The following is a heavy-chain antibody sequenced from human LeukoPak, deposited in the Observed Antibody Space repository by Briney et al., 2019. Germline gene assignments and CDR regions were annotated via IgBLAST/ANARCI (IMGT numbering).Heavy chain of an antibody. D-gene: IGHD3-10*01. CDR1: GFTFSSYS. J-gene: IGHJ4*02. Sequence: GGSLRLSCAASGFTFSSYSMNWVRQAPGEGLEWVSSISSSSSYIYYADSVKGRFTISRDNAKNSLCLQMNSLRAEDTAVYYCAKSPYYGSGSYPLNFDYWGQGTLVTVSS. CDR2: ISSSSSYI. CDR3: AKSPYYGSGSYPLNFDY. V-gene: IGHV3-21*01.